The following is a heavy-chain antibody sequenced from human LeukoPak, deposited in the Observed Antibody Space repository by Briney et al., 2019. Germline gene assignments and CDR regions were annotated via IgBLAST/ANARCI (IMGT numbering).Heavy chain of an antibody. D-gene: IGHD3-22*01. CDR1: GFTFSSYE. V-gene: IGHV3-48*03. J-gene: IGHJ4*02. CDR2: ISSSGSTI. Sequence: PGGSLRLSCAASGFTFSSYEMNWVRQAPGKGLEWVSYISSSGSTIYYADSVKGRFTISRDNAKNSLYLQMSSLRAEDTAVYYCARDGGGITMIVVVTPVPTYFDYWGQGTLVTVSS. CDR3: ARDGGGITMIVVVTPVPTYFDY.